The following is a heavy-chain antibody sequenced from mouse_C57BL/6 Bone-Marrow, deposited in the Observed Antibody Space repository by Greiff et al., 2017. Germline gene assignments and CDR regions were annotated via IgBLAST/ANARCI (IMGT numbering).Heavy chain of an antibody. CDR2: IDPEDGET. Sequence: EVKLQESGAELVKPGASVKLSCTASGFNIKDYYMHWVKQRTEQGLEWIGRIDPEDGETKYAPNFQGQATITADTSSNTAYLQLSSLTSEDTAVYYFAPYYYDGTWFAYWGQGTLVTVSA. V-gene: IGHV14-2*01. CDR3: APYYYDGTWFAY. CDR1: GFNIKDYY. D-gene: IGHD2-4*01. J-gene: IGHJ3*01.